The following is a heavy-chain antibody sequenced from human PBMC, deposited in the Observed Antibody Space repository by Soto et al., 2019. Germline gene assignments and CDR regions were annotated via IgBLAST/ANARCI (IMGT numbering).Heavy chain of an antibody. D-gene: IGHD4-17*01. J-gene: IGHJ5*02. CDR3: ARTAIGDPNWFDP. V-gene: IGHV1-18*01. Sequence: QVQLVQSGAEVKKPGASVKVSCKASGYTSTSYGISWVRQAPGQGLEWMGWISVYNGNTNYAQKFQGRVTMTTDTSTGTAYMELRSLRSDDTALYFSARTAIGDPNWFDPWGQGTLVTVSS. CDR2: ISVYNGNT. CDR1: GYTSTSYG.